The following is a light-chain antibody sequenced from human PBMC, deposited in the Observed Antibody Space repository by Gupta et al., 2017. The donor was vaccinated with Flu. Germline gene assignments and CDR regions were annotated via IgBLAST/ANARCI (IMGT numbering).Light chain of an antibody. J-gene: IGLJ3*02. Sequence: QSVLTQPPSASGTPGQRVTISCSGSSSNVGSNIVSWYQQFPGTAPKLLIHSDNQRPLGVPDRFSGSKSGTSASLAISGLQSEDEADYYCSSWDDSLNGRVFGGGTKLAVL. CDR3: SSWDDSLNGRV. V-gene: IGLV1-44*01. CDR1: SSNVGSNI. CDR2: SDN.